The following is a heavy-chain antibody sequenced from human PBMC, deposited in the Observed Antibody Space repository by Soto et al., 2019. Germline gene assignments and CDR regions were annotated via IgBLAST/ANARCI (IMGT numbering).Heavy chain of an antibody. V-gene: IGHV3-30*18. D-gene: IGHD2-15*01. CDR3: AKGGRMWVVISDFNY. J-gene: IGHJ4*02. Sequence: VQLVESGGGVVQPGRSLRLSCAASGFTFSDYAMHWVRQAPGKGLEWVAVVSHDGRNTHYADSVKGRFTISRDSSKTTVSREMTSLRSEYTAVWYWAKGGRMWVVISDFNYWGQGALVTVSS. CDR2: VSHDGRNT. CDR1: GFTFSDYA.